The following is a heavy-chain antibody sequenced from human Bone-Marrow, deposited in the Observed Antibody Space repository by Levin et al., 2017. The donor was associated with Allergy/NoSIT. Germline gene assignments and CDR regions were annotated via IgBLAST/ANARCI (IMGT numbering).Heavy chain of an antibody. J-gene: IGHJ3*02. Sequence: GGSLRLSCVASGFTFSPHWMNWVRQAPGKGLEWVANIKEDGSEKYYVDSVKGRFTISRDNAKNSLYLQMNSLRGEDTAVYYCARFGRSCINGVCSPRDSDAFDIWGRGTMVIVSS. V-gene: IGHV3-7*01. CDR1: GFTFSPHW. CDR3: ARFGRSCINGVCSPRDSDAFDI. D-gene: IGHD2-8*01. CDR2: IKEDGSEK.